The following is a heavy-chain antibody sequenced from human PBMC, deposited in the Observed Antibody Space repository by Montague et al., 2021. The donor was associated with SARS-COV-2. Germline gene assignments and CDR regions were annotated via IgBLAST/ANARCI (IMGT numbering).Heavy chain of an antibody. CDR2: IWYDGSNK. D-gene: IGHD3-10*01. CDR3: ARDSDYYYYGMDV. J-gene: IGHJ6*02. Sequence: SLRLSCAASGFTFSSYGMHWVRQAPGKGLEWVAVIWYDGSNKYYAVSVKGRFTISRDNSKNTLYLQMNSLRAEDTAVYYCARDSDYYYYGMDVWGQGTTVTVSS. V-gene: IGHV3-33*01. CDR1: GFTFSSYG.